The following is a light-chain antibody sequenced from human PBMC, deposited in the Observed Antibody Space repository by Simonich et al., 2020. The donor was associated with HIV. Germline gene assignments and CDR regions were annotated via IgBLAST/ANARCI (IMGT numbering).Light chain of an antibody. CDR3: QHYNSYPLT. V-gene: IGKV1-5*03. CDR1: QSINNW. J-gene: IGKJ4*01. Sequence: DIQMTQSPSTLSASVGDRVTITCRASQSINNWLAWYQQNPGKAPKLLIYKASSLESGVPSRFSGSGSGTEFTLTISSLHPDDFATYYCQHYNSYPLTFGGGTKVEIK. CDR2: KAS.